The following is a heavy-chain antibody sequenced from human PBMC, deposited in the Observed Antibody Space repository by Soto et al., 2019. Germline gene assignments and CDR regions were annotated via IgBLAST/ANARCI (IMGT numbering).Heavy chain of an antibody. V-gene: IGHV4-61*03. CDR3: AREYSNSPEAFDF. CDR1: GVSVNNDNYY. J-gene: IGHJ4*02. D-gene: IGHD6-6*01. Sequence: SETLSLTCTVSGVSVNNDNYYWSRIRQPPGKGLEWIGYIYYTGSTTYNPSLKSRVTISLDTSRNHFSLSLSSVTAADTAVFYCAREYSNSPEAFDFWGRGTLVTVSS. CDR2: IYYTGST.